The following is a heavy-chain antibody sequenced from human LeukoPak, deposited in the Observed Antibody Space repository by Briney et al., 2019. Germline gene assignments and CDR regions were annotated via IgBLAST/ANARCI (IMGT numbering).Heavy chain of an antibody. CDR1: GGSDSSGSDY. Sequence: SETLSLTCTVCGGSDSSGSDYGRWIRQPPGKGLEWIGYIYYSESTTYTPSLNSRLTISVDTSKNPFSLKLSSVTAAGAAVYYGARDSSYGGRWFAPWGQGTLVTVSS. V-gene: IGHV4-61*01. CDR3: ARDSSYGGRWFAP. J-gene: IGHJ5*02. CDR2: IYYSEST. D-gene: IGHD3-16*01.